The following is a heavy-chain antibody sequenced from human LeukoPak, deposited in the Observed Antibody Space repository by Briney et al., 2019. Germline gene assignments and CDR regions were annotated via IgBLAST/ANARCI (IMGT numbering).Heavy chain of an antibody. Sequence: GASVKVSCKVSGYTFTNYAMNWVRQAPGQGLEWMAWVNTNTGNPTYAQGFTGRFVFSVDASVSTAYLQISSLEAEDTAVYYCARGGLTFGGVIVKPPRYWGQGTLVTVSS. J-gene: IGHJ4*02. V-gene: IGHV7-4-1*02. CDR3: ARGGLTFGGVIVKPPRY. CDR2: VNTNTGNP. D-gene: IGHD3-16*02. CDR1: GYTFTNYA.